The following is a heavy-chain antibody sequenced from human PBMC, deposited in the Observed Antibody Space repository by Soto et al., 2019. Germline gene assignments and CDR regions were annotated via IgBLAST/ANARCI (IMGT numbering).Heavy chain of an antibody. CDR3: TRAGILTGYYSVEYFDY. CDR1: GGSISSYY. J-gene: IGHJ4*02. V-gene: IGHV4-59*01. CDR2: IYYSGST. Sequence: PSETLSLTCTVSGGSISSYYWSWIRQPPGKGLEWIGYIYYSGSTNYNPSLKSRVTISVDTSKNQFSLKLSSVTAADTAMNYCTRAGILTGYYSVEYFDYWGQETRVTVSS. D-gene: IGHD3-9*01.